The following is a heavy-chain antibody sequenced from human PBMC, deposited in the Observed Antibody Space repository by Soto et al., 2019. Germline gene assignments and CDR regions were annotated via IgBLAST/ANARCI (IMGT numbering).Heavy chain of an antibody. V-gene: IGHV1-2*04. CDR3: AREVYTDTAMAKNDAFDI. D-gene: IGHD5-18*01. J-gene: IGHJ3*02. CDR2: INPNSGGT. CDR1: GYTFTGYY. Sequence: ASVKVSCKASGYTFTGYYMHWVRQAPGQGLEWMGWINPNSGGTNYAQKFQGWVTMTRDTSISTAYMELSRLRSDDTAVYYCAREVYTDTAMAKNDAFDIWGQGTMVTVS.